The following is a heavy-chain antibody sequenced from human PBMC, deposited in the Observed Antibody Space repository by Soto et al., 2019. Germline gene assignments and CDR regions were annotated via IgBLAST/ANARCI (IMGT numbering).Heavy chain of an antibody. J-gene: IGHJ4*02. D-gene: IGHD4-17*01. CDR1: GFNFNNYG. CDR2: IWYDGSNK. Sequence: QVQLVESGGGVVQPGRSLRLSCAASGFNFNNYGMHWVRQAPGKGLEWVAVIWYDGSNKYYADSVKGRFTISRDNSKNMLYLQMNSLRAEDTAVYYCARDRWREYGDPTVDYWGQGTLVTVSS. CDR3: ARDRWREYGDPTVDY. V-gene: IGHV3-33*01.